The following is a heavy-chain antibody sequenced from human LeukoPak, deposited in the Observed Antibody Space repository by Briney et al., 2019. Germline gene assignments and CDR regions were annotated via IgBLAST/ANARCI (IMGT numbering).Heavy chain of an antibody. CDR1: GFTFSSYG. J-gene: IGHJ3*02. V-gene: IGHV3-30*18. CDR2: ISYDGSNK. D-gene: IGHD2-15*01. Sequence: GGSLRLSCAASGFTFSSYGMHWVRQAPGKGLEWVAVISYDGSNKYYADSVKGRFTISRDNSKNTLYPQMNSLRAEDTAVYFCAKGLSRLLTQGPRAFDIWGQGTMVIVSS. CDR3: AKGLSRLLTQGPRAFDI.